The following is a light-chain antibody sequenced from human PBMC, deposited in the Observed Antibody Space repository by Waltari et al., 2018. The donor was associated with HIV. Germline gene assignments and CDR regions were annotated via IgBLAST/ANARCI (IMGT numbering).Light chain of an antibody. CDR3: QSYDNNLSGSV. CDR2: GNI. CDR1: SSNTGAGSD. Sequence: QSVLTQPPSVSGAPGQRIPISCTGSSSNTGAGSDVPGYQQFPETAPKLHIYGNINRPSGVPDRFSGSRSGTSASLAITGLQAEDEADYFCQSYDNNLSGSVFGGGTNLTVL. J-gene: IGLJ3*02. V-gene: IGLV1-40*01.